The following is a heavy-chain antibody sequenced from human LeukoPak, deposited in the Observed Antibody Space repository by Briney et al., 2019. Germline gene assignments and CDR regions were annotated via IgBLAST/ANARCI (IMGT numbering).Heavy chain of an antibody. Sequence: ASVKVSCKASGYTFTGYYLHWVRQAPGQGLEWMGWINPKSGGTNYAQKFQGRVTMTRGTSISTAYMELSRLRSDDTAMYYCAPLKGGYFDYWGQGTLVIVSS. CDR2: INPKSGGT. CDR1: GYTFTGYY. CDR3: APLKGGYFDY. V-gene: IGHV1-2*02. D-gene: IGHD2-15*01. J-gene: IGHJ4*02.